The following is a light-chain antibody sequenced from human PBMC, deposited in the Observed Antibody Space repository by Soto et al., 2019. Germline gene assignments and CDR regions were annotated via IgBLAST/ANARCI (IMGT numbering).Light chain of an antibody. CDR2: LGS. J-gene: IGKJ5*01. CDR3: MQGLQTLT. Sequence: DVVMTQSPLSLSVTPGEPASISCRSSQSLLHSNGYNYLDWYLQKPGQSPQLLIYLGSSRSSGVPDRFSGSGSGTDFTLKISRVEAEDVGVYYCMQGLQTLTFGQGTRLEI. CDR1: QSLLHSNGYNY. V-gene: IGKV2-28*01.